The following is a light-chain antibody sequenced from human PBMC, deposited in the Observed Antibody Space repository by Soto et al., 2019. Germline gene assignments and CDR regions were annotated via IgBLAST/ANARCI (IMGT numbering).Light chain of an antibody. Sequence: DIQMTQSPSTLSASVGDRVTITCRASQRVSSWLAWYQQKPGKAPKLLIYDASSLESGVPSRFSGSGSGTEFTLTISSLQPDDFATYYCQHYNSAPRTFGQGTKVDIK. CDR2: DAS. CDR1: QRVSSW. J-gene: IGKJ1*01. CDR3: QHYNSAPRT. V-gene: IGKV1-5*01.